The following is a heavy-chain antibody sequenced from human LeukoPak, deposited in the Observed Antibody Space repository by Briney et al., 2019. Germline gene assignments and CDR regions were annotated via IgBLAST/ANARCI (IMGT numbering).Heavy chain of an antibody. CDR1: GFTFTAQC. D-gene: IGHD2-8*01. Sequence: GGSLRRSRTSYGFTFTAQCRNWGRQIPGRGLVWLSRIRGDGSDRSYADSVKGRFTISRDNAKNTVFLQMTSLRVEDTAVYYCFVRRRASNDAHDDRGQGTLVTVSS. J-gene: IGHJ4*02. CDR3: FVRRRASNDAHDD. V-gene: IGHV3-74*01. CDR2: IRGDGSDR.